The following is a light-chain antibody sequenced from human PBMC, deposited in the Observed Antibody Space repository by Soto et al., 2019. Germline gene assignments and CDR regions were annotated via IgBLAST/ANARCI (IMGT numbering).Light chain of an antibody. Sequence: DIQMTQSPSSLSASVGDRVTITCRASQNINNYLNWYQQKPGKAPNLLIYGGSSVQSGVPSRFSGGRSGTDFTLNISSLQPEDFATYYCQQNYIAPLTFGQGTRLEIK. V-gene: IGKV1-39*01. CDR2: GGS. CDR1: QNINNY. J-gene: IGKJ5*01. CDR3: QQNYIAPLT.